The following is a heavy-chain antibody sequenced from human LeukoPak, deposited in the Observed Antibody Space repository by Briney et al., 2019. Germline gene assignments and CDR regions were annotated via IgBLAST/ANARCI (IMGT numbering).Heavy chain of an antibody. J-gene: IGHJ6*03. V-gene: IGHV4-59*01. Sequence: SETLSLTCTVSGGSISNNFWSWIRQPPGRGLEWIGYIYESESTNYNPSLKSRVTISPDTSKKKFSLKLTSVTAADTAVYYCARSPPHFYDRSGNNYYYYMDVWGKGTTVTVSS. CDR1: GGSISNNF. CDR3: ARSPPHFYDRSGNNYYYYMDV. CDR2: IYESEST. D-gene: IGHD3-22*01.